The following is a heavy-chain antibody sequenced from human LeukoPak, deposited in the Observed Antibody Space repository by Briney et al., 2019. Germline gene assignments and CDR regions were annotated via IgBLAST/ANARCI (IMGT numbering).Heavy chain of an antibody. Sequence: SVKVSCKASGGTFSSYAISWVRQAPGQGLEWMGRIIPILGIANYAQKFQGRVTITADKSTSTAHMELSSLRSEDTAVYYCARVAGYQLPQSWYYYGMDVWGQGTTVTVSS. CDR2: IIPILGIA. CDR1: GGTFSSYA. D-gene: IGHD2-2*01. V-gene: IGHV1-69*04. J-gene: IGHJ6*02. CDR3: ARVAGYQLPQSWYYYGMDV.